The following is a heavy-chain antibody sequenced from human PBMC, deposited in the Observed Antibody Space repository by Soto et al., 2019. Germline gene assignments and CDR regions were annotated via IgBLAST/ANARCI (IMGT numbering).Heavy chain of an antibody. D-gene: IGHD4-17*01. CDR2: INNNGNT. CDR3: ARRYGYYFDY. V-gene: IGHV4-59*08. Sequence: SETLSLTCNVSGGSVSGYHWSWIRQPPGKGLEWIGYINNNGNTDYSPSLESRVTISVDTSKNQLSLKLSSVTAADTAVYYCARRYGYYFDYWGQGTLVTVSS. J-gene: IGHJ4*02. CDR1: GGSVSGYH.